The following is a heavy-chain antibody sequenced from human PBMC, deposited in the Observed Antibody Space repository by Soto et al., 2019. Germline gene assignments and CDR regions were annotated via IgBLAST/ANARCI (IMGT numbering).Heavy chain of an antibody. CDR3: ARHRHPRGTVGATSPLDP. J-gene: IGHJ5*02. CDR2: HYSGGST. Sequence: PGGSLRLSCAISGFSVSSNYLSWVRQAPGKGLEWVSVHYSGGSTYYADSVQGRFTISGDKSNNTLYLQMRRVRAEDTAVYFCARHRHPRGTVGATSPLDPWGQGTQVTVSS. CDR1: GFSVSSNY. V-gene: IGHV3-53*01. D-gene: IGHD1-26*01.